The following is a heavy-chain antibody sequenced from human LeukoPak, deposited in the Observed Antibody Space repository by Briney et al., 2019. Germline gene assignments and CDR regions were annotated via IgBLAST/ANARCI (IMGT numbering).Heavy chain of an antibody. CDR1: GYSFSTYW. CDR3: ARQRGSSGTINWLDP. V-gene: IGHV5-51*01. Sequence: GESLKISCQGSGYSFSTYWIGWVRQLPGEGLEWMGVIYPDDSDTRNSPSFQGQVTISADRSIRTAYLQWTSLKASDTAMYYCARQRGSSGTINWLDPWGQGTLVTVSS. J-gene: IGHJ5*02. CDR2: IYPDDSDT. D-gene: IGHD3-10*01.